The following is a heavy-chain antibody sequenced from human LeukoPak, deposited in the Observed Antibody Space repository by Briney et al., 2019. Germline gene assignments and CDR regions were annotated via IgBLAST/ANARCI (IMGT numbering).Heavy chain of an antibody. D-gene: IGHD3-10*01. J-gene: IGHJ6*03. CDR3: ARHNPYGSGSYHYYYYMDV. Sequence: SGTLSLTCAVSGGSISSSNWWSWVRQPPGKGLEWIGSIYYSGSTYYNPSLKSRVTISVDTSKNQFSLKLSSVTAADTAVYYCARHNPYGSGSYHYYYYMDVWGKGTTVTVSS. CDR2: IYYSGST. CDR1: GGSISSSNW. V-gene: IGHV4-4*02.